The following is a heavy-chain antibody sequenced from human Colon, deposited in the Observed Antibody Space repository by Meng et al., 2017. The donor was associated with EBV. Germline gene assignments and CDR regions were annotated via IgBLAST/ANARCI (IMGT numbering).Heavy chain of an antibody. CDR3: VRVRGDFDY. D-gene: IGHD3-16*01. Sequence: QLQLPEPGPGLVKPSESLSLPCIVSGDSVSDINHFWGWVRQAPGKGLEWVGSINSNWNTYSNPSLTSRVTMSLDTSKNQFSLKLSSVTAADTAVYYCVRVRGDFDYWGQGTLVTVSS. CDR1: GDSVSDINHF. J-gene: IGHJ4*02. CDR2: INSNWNT. V-gene: IGHV4-39*07.